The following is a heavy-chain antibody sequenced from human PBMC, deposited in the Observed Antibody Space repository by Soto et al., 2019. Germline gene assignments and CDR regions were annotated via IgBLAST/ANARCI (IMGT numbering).Heavy chain of an antibody. V-gene: IGHV1-69*01. Sequence: QVQLVQSGAEVKKPGSSVKVSCKASGVTFSSYAISWVRQAPGQGLEWMGGIIPIFGTANYAQKFQGRVTIPADESTSTAYVELSSLRSEDTAVYYCARAFLSVWGIDVWGQGTTVTVSS. CDR3: ARAFLSVWGIDV. D-gene: IGHD2-8*01. CDR1: GVTFSSYA. J-gene: IGHJ6*02. CDR2: IIPIFGTA.